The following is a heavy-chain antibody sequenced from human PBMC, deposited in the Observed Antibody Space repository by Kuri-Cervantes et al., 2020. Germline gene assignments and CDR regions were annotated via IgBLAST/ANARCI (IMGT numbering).Heavy chain of an antibody. CDR2: ISSSSSYI. CDR3: ARSSVIRGVIRVFDY. CDR1: GFTLSSYS. D-gene: IGHD3-10*01. Sequence: EGSLRLSCAASGFTLSSYSMNWVRQAPGKGLEWDSSISSSSSYIYYADSVKGRFTISRDNAKNSLYLQMNSLRAEDTAVYYCARSSVIRGVIRVFDYWGQGTLVTVSS. V-gene: IGHV3-21*01. J-gene: IGHJ4*02.